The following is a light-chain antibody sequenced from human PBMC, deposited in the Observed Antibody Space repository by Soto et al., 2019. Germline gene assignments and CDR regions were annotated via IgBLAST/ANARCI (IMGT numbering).Light chain of an antibody. CDR1: SSNIGSNF. V-gene: IGLV1-47*01. Sequence: QSVLTQPPSASGTPGQTVTISCSGSSSNIGSNFVSWYQQLPGTAPKLLIYRNNQWPSGVPDRFSGSKSGTSASLAISGLRSEDEADYYCATWDDSLSGVFGGGTKVTVL. CDR2: RNN. J-gene: IGLJ3*02. CDR3: ATWDDSLSGV.